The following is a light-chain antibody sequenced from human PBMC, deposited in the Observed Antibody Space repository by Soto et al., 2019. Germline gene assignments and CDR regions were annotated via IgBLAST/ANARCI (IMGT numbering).Light chain of an antibody. CDR2: EVS. CDR3: SSYAGSNNFEV. CDR1: SGDIGSYDY. V-gene: IGLV2-14*01. Sequence: QSALTQPASVSGSPGQSITISCTGTSGDIGSYDYVSWYQQPPGKAPKLILYEVSNRPSGISNRFSGSKSGSMASLTISGLQSEDEADYYCSSYAGSNNFEVFGGGTKLTVL. J-gene: IGLJ2*01.